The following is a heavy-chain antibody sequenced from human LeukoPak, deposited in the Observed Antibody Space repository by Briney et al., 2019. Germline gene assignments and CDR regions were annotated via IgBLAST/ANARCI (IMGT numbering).Heavy chain of an antibody. Sequence: GASVKVSCKASGYTFSNYAMNWVRQAPGQGLERMGWIHTNTGNPTYGQGFTGRFVFSLDTSVSTAYLQISDIKAEDNAVYYCARKNNFDAFDIWGQGTMVTVSS. V-gene: IGHV7-4-1*02. CDR3: ARKNNFDAFDI. CDR1: GYTFSNYA. CDR2: IHTNTGNP. D-gene: IGHD2/OR15-2a*01. J-gene: IGHJ3*02.